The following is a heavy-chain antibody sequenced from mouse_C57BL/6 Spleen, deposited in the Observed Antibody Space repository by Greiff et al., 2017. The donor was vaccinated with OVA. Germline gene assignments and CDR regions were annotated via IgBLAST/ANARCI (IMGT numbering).Heavy chain of an antibody. Sequence: EVQGVESGGGLVQPKGSLKLSCAASGFSFNTYAMNWVRQAPGKGLEWVARIRSKSNNYATYYADSVKDRFTISRDDSESMLYLQMNNLKTEDTAMYYCVRQYYGTSYWGQGTLVTVSA. J-gene: IGHJ3*01. CDR1: GFSFNTYA. CDR2: IRSKSNNYAT. V-gene: IGHV10-1*01. CDR3: VRQYYGTSY. D-gene: IGHD1-1*01.